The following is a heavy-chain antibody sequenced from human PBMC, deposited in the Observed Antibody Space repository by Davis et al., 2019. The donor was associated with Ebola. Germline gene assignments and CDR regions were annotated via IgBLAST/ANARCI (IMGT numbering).Heavy chain of an antibody. V-gene: IGHV4-61*01. CDR3: AGIYGMDV. J-gene: IGHJ6*04. CDR1: GGSVSSGYYY. D-gene: IGHD1-14*01. CDR2: IYYSGST. Sequence: SETLSLTCTVSGGSVSSGYYYWSWVRQPPGKGLEWIGYIYYSGSTNYNPSLKSRVTISVDTSKNQFSLKLSSVTAADTAVYYCAGIYGMDVWGKGTTVTVST.